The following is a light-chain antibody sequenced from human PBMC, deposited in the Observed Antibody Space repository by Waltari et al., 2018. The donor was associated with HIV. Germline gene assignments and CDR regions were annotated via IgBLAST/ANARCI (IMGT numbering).Light chain of an antibody. CDR3: QTWGTHVV. V-gene: IGLV3-1*01. CDR2: QNG. Sequence: SYDLTQPPSVSVSPGQTASITCSGHNLGDKYASWYQQRTGQSPVLVIYQNGKRPSGIPERFSGSNSGNTATLTISGTQAMDEADYYCQTWGTHVVFGGGTKLTVL. CDR1: NLGDKY. J-gene: IGLJ2*01.